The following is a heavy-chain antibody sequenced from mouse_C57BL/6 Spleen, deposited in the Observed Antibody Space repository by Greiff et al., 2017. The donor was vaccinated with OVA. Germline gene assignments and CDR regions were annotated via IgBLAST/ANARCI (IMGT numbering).Heavy chain of an antibody. D-gene: IGHD1-1*01. CDR1: GYTFTSYW. CDR2: IDPSDSYT. Sequence: QVQLQQPGAELVMPGASVKLSCKASGYTFTSYWMHWVKQRPGQGLEWIGEIDPSDSYTNYNQKFKGKSTLTVDKSSSTAYMQLSSLTSEDAAVYYCARAEVLRRYFDVWGTGTTVTVSS. CDR3: ARAEVLRRYFDV. J-gene: IGHJ1*03. V-gene: IGHV1-69*01.